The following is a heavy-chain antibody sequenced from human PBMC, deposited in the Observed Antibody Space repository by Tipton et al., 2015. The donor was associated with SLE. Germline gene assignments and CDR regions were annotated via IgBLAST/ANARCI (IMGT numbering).Heavy chain of an antibody. CDR2: ISGSGGST. J-gene: IGHJ6*03. CDR1: GFTFSSYA. CDR3: AKDISVVRGVIGYMDV. Sequence: SLRLSCAASGFTFSSYAMSWVRQAPGKGLEWVSAISGSGGSTYYADSVKGRFTISRDNSKNTLYLQMNSLRAEDTALYYCAKDISVVRGVIGYMDVWGKGTTVTVSS. D-gene: IGHD3-10*01. V-gene: IGHV3-23*01.